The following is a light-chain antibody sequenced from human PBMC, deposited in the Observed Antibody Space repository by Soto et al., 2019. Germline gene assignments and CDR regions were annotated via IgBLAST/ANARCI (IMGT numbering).Light chain of an antibody. J-gene: IGLJ2*01. Sequence: QSALTQPASVSGSPGQSITISCTGTSSDIGTYNYVSWYQQHPGKAPKLVIYDVNNRPSGVSNRFSGSKSGNTASLTISGLQAEDEADYYCSSYTTSSPVVFGGGTKLTVL. CDR1: SSDIGTYNY. CDR2: DVN. V-gene: IGLV2-14*03. CDR3: SSYTTSSPVV.